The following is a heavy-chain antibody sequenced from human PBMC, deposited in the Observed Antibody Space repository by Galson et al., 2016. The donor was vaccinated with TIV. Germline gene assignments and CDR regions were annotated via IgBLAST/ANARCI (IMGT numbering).Heavy chain of an antibody. CDR3: ARVNWARAFDY. J-gene: IGHJ4*02. V-gene: IGHV1-2*02. CDR2: INADSGGT. Sequence: SVKVSCKASGYIFTNYYIHWVRQAPGQGLEWMGWINADSGGTIYAQKFQVRVAMTRDTSINTAYLELSGMKSDDTAVYYCARVNWARAFDYWGQGALVTVSS. CDR1: GYIFTNYY. D-gene: IGHD7-27*01.